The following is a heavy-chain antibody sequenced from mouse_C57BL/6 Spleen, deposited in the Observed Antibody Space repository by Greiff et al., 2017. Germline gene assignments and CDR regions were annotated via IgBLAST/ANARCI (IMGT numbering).Heavy chain of an antibody. CDR3: ARWESERAKGD. J-gene: IGHJ1*03. Sequence: VQLQQSGAELVKPGASVKLSCKASGYTFTGSWIEWVKPRPGQGLEWIGEILPGSGTTYYNEKFKGKATLTADKSSNTAYMDLSSLTTEASAVYYCARWESERAKGDWGKGTTVTV. CDR2: ILPGSGTT. D-gene: IGHD3-3*01. V-gene: IGHV1-9*01. CDR1: GYTFTGSW.